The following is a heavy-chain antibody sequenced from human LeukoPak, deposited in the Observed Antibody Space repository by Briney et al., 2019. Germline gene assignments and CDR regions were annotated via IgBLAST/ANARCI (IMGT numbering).Heavy chain of an antibody. J-gene: IGHJ4*02. CDR3: AGPSSTVY. D-gene: IGHD2-2*01. Sequence: GGSLTLSCAASGFTFSSYSMNWVRQAPGKGLEWVSYISSISSYIYYADSVKGRSTISRDNAKNSLYLQMNSLRAEDTAAYYCAGPSSTVYWGRGTLVTVSS. CDR1: GFTFSSYS. V-gene: IGHV3-21*01. CDR2: ISSISSYI.